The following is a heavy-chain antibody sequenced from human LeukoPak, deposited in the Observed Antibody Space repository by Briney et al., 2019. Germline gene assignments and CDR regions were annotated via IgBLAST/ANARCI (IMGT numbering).Heavy chain of an antibody. V-gene: IGHV5-51*01. D-gene: IGHD2-8*01. CDR2: IYPGDSDT. CDR3: ARRYCTNGVCYYFDY. J-gene: IGHJ4*02. Sequence: GESLKISCKGSGYSFTSYWIGWVRQMPGKGLEWMGIIYPGDSDTRYSPSFQGQVIISADKSISTAYLQWSSLKASDTAMYYCARRYCTNGVCYYFDYWGQGTLVTVSS. CDR1: GYSFTSYW.